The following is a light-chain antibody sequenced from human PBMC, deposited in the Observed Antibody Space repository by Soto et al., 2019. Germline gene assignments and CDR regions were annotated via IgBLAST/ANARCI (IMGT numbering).Light chain of an antibody. CDR3: QQYNSYSLT. J-gene: IGKJ4*01. V-gene: IGKV1-5*03. CDR2: KAS. Sequence: DIQMTQSPSTLSASVGDRVTITCRASQSIDSWLAWYQHKPGKAPKLLIYKASSLESGVPSRFSGSGSGTEFTLTISSLQPDDFATYYCQQYNSYSLTFGGGPKVDIK. CDR1: QSIDSW.